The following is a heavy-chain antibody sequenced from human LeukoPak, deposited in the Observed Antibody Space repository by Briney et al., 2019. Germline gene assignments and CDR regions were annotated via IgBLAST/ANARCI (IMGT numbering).Heavy chain of an antibody. CDR3: AADMLGPDAFDI. V-gene: IGHV1-69*04. CDR1: GGTFSSYA. Sequence: GASVKVSCKASGGTFSSYAISWVRQAPGQGLEWMGRIIPILGIANYAQKFQGRVTITADKSTSTAYMELSSLRSEDTAVYYCAADMLGPDAFDIWGQGTMVTVSS. CDR2: IIPILGIA. J-gene: IGHJ3*02. D-gene: IGHD3-10*02.